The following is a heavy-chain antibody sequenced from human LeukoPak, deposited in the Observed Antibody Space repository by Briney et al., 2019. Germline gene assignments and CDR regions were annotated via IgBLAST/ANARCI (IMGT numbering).Heavy chain of an antibody. CDR1: GGSFSGYY. CDR3: ARVWGYCSGGSCYLGYYFDY. D-gene: IGHD2-15*01. V-gene: IGHV4-34*01. Sequence: SETLSLTCAVYGGSFSGYYWSWIRQPPGKGLEWIGEINHSGSTNYNPSLKSRVTISVDTSKNQFSLKLSSVTAADTAVYYCARVWGYCSGGSCYLGYYFDYWGQGTLVTVSS. J-gene: IGHJ4*02. CDR2: INHSGST.